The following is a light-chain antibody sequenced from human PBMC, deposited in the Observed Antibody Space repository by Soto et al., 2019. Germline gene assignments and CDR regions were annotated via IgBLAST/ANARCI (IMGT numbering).Light chain of an antibody. V-gene: IGLV1-51*02. CDR1: RSNIGRNH. Sequence: QSVLTQPPSVSAAPGQNVTISCSGSRSNIGRNHVSWFQQFPGTAPKLLICENNKRPSGIPDRFSGSKSGTSATLSITGLQTGDEADYYCGAWEASLSAVIFGGGTKVTVL. J-gene: IGLJ2*01. CDR2: ENN. CDR3: GAWEASLSAVI.